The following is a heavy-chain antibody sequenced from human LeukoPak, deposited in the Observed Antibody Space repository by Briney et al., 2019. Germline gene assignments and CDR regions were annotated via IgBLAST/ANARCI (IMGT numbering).Heavy chain of an antibody. Sequence: SQTLSLTCAISGDSVSSNSAAWNWITQAPSRGLEWLGRTYYRSKWYNDYAVSVKSRITINPDTSKNQFSLQLNSVTPEDTAVYYCARDRSIIGVSSRTHFDYWGQGTLVTVSS. J-gene: IGHJ4*02. V-gene: IGHV6-1*01. CDR3: ARDRSIIGVSSRTHFDY. CDR2: TYYRSKWYN. D-gene: IGHD3-10*01. CDR1: GDSVSSNSAA.